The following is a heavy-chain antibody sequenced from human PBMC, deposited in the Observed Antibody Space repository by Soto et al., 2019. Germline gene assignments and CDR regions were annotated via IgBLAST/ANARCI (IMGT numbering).Heavy chain of an antibody. CDR1: GFTFRTYA. CDR2: ISGSGGST. V-gene: IGHV3-23*01. D-gene: IGHD6-19*01. J-gene: IGHJ4*02. CDR3: AKRGRGAVAFDY. Sequence: EVHLLESGGGLLQPGGSLRLSCVASGFTFRTYAMSWVRQAPGKGLDWVSNISGSGGSTYYADSVKGRFTISRDNSKNTLHLQMNSLRVEDTAVYYCAKRGRGAVAFDYWGQGTLVTVSS.